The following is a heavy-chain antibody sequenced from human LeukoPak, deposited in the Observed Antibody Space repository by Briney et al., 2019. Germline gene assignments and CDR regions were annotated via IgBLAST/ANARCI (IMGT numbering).Heavy chain of an antibody. D-gene: IGHD3-10*02. Sequence: ASVKVSCKASGYTFTSYAISWVRQAPGQGLEWMGWISAYNGNTNYAQKLQGRVTMTTDTSTTTAYMELRSLRSDDTAVYYCARDPVQGMLGFDWGQGTLVTVSS. CDR3: ARDPVQGMLGFD. CDR2: ISAYNGNT. V-gene: IGHV1-18*01. CDR1: GYTFTSYA. J-gene: IGHJ4*02.